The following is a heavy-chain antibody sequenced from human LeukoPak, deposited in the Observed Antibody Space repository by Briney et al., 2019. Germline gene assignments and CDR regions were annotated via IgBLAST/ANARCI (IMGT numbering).Heavy chain of an antibody. CDR1: GFTFSDYS. CDR2: ISSNSSYT. D-gene: IGHD3-9*01. Sequence: GGSLRLSCAASGFTFSDYSMTWIRQAPGKGLEYISHISSNSSYTTYAVSHKGRFTISRDNAKNSLSLQIKSLRAEDTAVYYCARADILPGYYAPDYWGQGTLVTVSS. J-gene: IGHJ4*02. CDR3: ARADILPGYYAPDY. V-gene: IGHV3-11*05.